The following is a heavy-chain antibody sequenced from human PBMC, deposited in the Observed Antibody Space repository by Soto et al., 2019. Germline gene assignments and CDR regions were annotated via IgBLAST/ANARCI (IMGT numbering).Heavy chain of an antibody. J-gene: IGHJ4*02. Sequence: QVQLVQSGAEVKKPGASVKVSCKASGYSFTSFPIHWVRQAPGQGLECMGWINAANGYTRYSQKFQGRVTITRDTSATTAYMDLSSLTSEGTAVYSCARGGGLDDWGQGTLITVSS. D-gene: IGHD3-10*01. CDR3: ARGGGLDD. V-gene: IGHV1-3*01. CDR1: GYSFTSFP. CDR2: INAANGYT.